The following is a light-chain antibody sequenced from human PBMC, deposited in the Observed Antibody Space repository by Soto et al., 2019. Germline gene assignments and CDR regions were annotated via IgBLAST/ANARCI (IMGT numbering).Light chain of an antibody. CDR2: KAS. V-gene: IGKV1-5*03. J-gene: IGKJ4*01. Sequence: DIQMTQSPSTLSASVGDRVTITCRASQSISSWFAWYQQKPGKAPKLLIYKASDLESGVPSRFSGSGSGTEFTLTISSLQPDDFATDYCQQYNSYSPLTFGGGTKVDIK. CDR1: QSISSW. CDR3: QQYNSYSPLT.